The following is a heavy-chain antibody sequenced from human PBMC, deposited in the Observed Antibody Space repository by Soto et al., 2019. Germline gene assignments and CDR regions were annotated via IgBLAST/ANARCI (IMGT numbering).Heavy chain of an antibody. CDR2: ISGSGDNT. Sequence: GGSLRLSCAASGFTFSNYAMSWVRQAPGKGLEWVSAISGSGDNTYHADSVKGRFTISRDNSKNTLYLQMHSLRAEDTAVFYCAKVTRYDILAGYYGYMDVWGKGNTVTVS. D-gene: IGHD3-9*01. J-gene: IGHJ6*03. CDR1: GFTFSNYA. V-gene: IGHV3-23*01. CDR3: AKVTRYDILAGYYGYMDV.